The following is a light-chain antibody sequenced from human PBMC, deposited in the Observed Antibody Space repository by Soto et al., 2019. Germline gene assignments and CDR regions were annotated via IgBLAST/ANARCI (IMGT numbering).Light chain of an antibody. J-gene: IGKJ1*01. Sequence: DIQMTQSQSSLSASVGDRVTITCRESQGIIKYLAWYQQKPGKVPKLLIYAASTLQSVVPYRFSGSGSGTDFTLNVSSLQPEDVATFYCQKSHDAPLSFGQGTKVEI. V-gene: IGKV1-27*01. CDR1: QGIIKY. CDR3: QKSHDAPLS. CDR2: AAS.